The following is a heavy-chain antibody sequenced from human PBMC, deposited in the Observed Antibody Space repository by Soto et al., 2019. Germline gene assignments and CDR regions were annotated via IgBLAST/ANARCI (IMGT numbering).Heavy chain of an antibody. CDR3: ARPRRDCSGGSCYGHGAFDI. V-gene: IGHV4-31*03. CDR2: IYYSGST. Sequence: QVQLQESGPGLVKPSQTLSLTCTVSGGSISSGGYYWSWIRQHPGKGLEWIGYIYYSGSTYYNPSLKSRVTISVDTSKNQFSLKLSSVTAADTAVYYCARPRRDCSGGSCYGHGAFDIWGQGPMVTVSS. D-gene: IGHD2-15*01. CDR1: GGSISSGGYY. J-gene: IGHJ3*02.